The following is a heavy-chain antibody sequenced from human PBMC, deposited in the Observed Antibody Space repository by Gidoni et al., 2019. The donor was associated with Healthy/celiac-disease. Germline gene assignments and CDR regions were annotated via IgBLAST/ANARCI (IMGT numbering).Heavy chain of an antibody. CDR3: ARVPGYGGNSRNYFDY. V-gene: IGHV4-59*01. J-gene: IGHJ4*02. Sequence: QVQLQESGPGLVKPSETLSLTCTVSGGSISSYYCSWIRQPPGKGLEWIGYIYYSGSTNYNPSLKSRVTISVDTSKNQFSLKLSSVTAADTAVYYCARVPGYGGNSRNYFDYWGQGTLVTVSS. D-gene: IGHD2-21*02. CDR2: IYYSGST. CDR1: GGSISSYY.